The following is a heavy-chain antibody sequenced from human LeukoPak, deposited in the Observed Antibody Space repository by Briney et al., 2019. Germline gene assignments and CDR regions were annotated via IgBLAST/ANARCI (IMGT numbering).Heavy chain of an antibody. CDR3: ARDNPGGVVAATSCFDP. CDR2: INHSGST. Sequence: SETLSLTCAVYGGSFSGYYWSWIRQPPGKGLEWIGEINHSGSTNYNPSLKSRVTISVDTSKNQFSLKLSSVTAADTAVYYCARDNPGGVVAATSCFDPWGQGTLVTVSS. J-gene: IGHJ5*02. CDR1: GGSFSGYY. D-gene: IGHD2-15*01. V-gene: IGHV4-34*01.